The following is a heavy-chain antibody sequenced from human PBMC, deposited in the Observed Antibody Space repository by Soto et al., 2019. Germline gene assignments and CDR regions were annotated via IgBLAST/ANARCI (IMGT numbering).Heavy chain of an antibody. J-gene: IGHJ4*02. CDR2: IYHSGST. V-gene: IGHV4-4*02. CDR1: GGSISSNNW. CDR3: ARERGAGTYQGFDY. Sequence: QVQLQESGPGLVKPSGTLSLTCAVSGGSISSNNWWHWVRQPPGKGLEWVGAIYHSGSTNYSPSLKSRVTMSVDQSKNQFSLSLSSVTAADTAVYYCARERGAGTYQGFDYWGQGTLVTVSS. D-gene: IGHD1-26*01.